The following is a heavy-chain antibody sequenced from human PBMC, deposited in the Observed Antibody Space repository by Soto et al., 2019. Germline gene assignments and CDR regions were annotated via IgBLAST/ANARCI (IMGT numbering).Heavy chain of an antibody. CDR1: GGSISSYY. D-gene: IGHD3-10*01. Sequence: SSETLSLTCTVSGGSISSYYWSWIRQPPGKGLEWIGYIYYSGSANYNPSLKSRVTISVDTSKNQFSLKLSSVTAADTAVYYCARHGSGSYYTQQNWFDPWGQGTLVTVSS. CDR2: IYYSGSA. V-gene: IGHV4-59*01. CDR3: ARHGSGSYYTQQNWFDP. J-gene: IGHJ5*02.